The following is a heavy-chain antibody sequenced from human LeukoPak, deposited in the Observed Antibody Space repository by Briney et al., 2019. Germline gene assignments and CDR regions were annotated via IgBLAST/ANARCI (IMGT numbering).Heavy chain of an antibody. CDR3: AKRGVVIRVILVGFHKQAYYFDS. D-gene: IGHD3-22*01. CDR2: ISDSGGST. J-gene: IGHJ4*02. Sequence: PGGSLRLSCAVSGITLSNYGMSWVRQAPGKGLEWVAGISDSGGSTKYADSVKGRFTISRDNPKNTLYLQMNCLRVEDTAVYFCAKRGVVIRVILVGFHKQAYYFDSWGQGALVTVSS. V-gene: IGHV3-23*01. CDR1: GITLSNYG.